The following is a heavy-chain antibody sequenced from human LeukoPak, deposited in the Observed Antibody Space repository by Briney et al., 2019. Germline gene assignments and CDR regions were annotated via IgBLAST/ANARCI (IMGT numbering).Heavy chain of an antibody. D-gene: IGHD5-24*01. CDR1: GGSMISYY. Sequence: PSETLSLTCTGTGGSMISYYWRWIRQPPGKGLEWIGYIYYSGSTKYNPSLKSRVTISVDTSQNQFSLKLSSVTAADTAVYYCARGARAGYNLDPFDYWGQGTLVTVSS. V-gene: IGHV4-59*08. J-gene: IGHJ4*02. CDR2: IYYSGST. CDR3: ARGARAGYNLDPFDY.